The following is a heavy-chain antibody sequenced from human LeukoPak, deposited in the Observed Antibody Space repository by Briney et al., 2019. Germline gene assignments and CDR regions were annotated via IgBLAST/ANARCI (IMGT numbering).Heavy chain of an antibody. D-gene: IGHD3-22*01. Sequence: SETLSLTCAVSGGSISTYTYYWGWIRQPPGKGLEWIGYIYYSGSTNYNPSLKSRVTISVDTSKNQFSLKLSSVTAADTAVYYCAREVPYYYDSSGLSYYYYGMDVWGQGTTVTVSS. CDR1: GGSISTYTYY. CDR2: IYYSGST. V-gene: IGHV4-61*01. CDR3: AREVPYYYDSSGLSYYYYGMDV. J-gene: IGHJ6*02.